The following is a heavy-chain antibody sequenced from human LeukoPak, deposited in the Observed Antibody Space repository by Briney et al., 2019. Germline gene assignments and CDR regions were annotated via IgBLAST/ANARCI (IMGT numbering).Heavy chain of an antibody. Sequence: GGSLRLSCAASGFTFSSYSMNWVRQAPGKGLEWVSYISSSSSTIYYADSVKGRFTISRDNAKNSLYLQMNSLRAEDTAVYYCARDWGIAAAGITAFDYWGQGTLVTVSS. CDR1: GFTFSSYS. D-gene: IGHD6-13*01. CDR2: ISSSSSTI. V-gene: IGHV3-48*04. CDR3: ARDWGIAAAGITAFDY. J-gene: IGHJ4*02.